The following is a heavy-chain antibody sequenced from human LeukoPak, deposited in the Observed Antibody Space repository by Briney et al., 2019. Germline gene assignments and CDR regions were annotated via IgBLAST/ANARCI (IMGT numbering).Heavy chain of an antibody. J-gene: IGHJ4*02. V-gene: IGHV3-21*01. D-gene: IGHD6-19*01. CDR3: ARDVRAVAGTGY. CDR1: GFTFSSYG. Sequence: PGGSLRLSCAASGFTFSSYGMHWVRQAPGKGLEWVSSISSSSSYIYYADSVKGRFTISRDNAKNSLYLQMNSLRAEDTAVYYCARDVRAVAGTGYWGQGTLVTVSS. CDR2: ISSSSSYI.